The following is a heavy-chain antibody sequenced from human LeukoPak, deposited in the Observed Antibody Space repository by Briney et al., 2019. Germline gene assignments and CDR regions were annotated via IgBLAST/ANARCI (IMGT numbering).Heavy chain of an antibody. Sequence: SETLSLTCTVSGGSISSGSYYWSWIRQPAGKGLEWIGRIYTSGSTNYNPSLKSRVTISVDRSKNQFSLKLSSVTAADTAVYYCARGYCSGGSCYAYYFDYWGQGTLVTVSS. D-gene: IGHD2-15*01. CDR2: IYTSGST. CDR1: GGSISSGSYY. V-gene: IGHV4-61*02. J-gene: IGHJ4*02. CDR3: ARGYCSGGSCYAYYFDY.